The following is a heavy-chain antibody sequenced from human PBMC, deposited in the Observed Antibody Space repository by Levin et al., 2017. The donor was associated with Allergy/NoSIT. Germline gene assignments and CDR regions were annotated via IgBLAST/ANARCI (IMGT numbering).Heavy chain of an antibody. CDR3: ARQFCSASGCSRGGALDI. D-gene: IGHD2-15*01. Sequence: SCTVSGESISSGSYFWTWIRQHPGEALEWIGYIHSSGSIYYNPSLQSRVTMSPDTSKNHFSLNVNFVTAADTAVYYCARQFCSASGCSRGGALDIWGQGTVVTVS. CDR2: IHSSGSI. J-gene: IGHJ3*02. CDR1: GESISSGSYF. V-gene: IGHV4-31*03.